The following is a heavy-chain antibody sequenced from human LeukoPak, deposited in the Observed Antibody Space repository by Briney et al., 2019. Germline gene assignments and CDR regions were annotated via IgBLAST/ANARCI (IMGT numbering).Heavy chain of an antibody. D-gene: IGHD3-9*01. V-gene: IGHV3-73*01. Sequence: GGSLRLSCAASGFTFSGSAMHWVRQASGKGLEWVGRIRSKANSYATAYAASVKGRFTISRDDSKNTAYLQMNSLKTEDTAVYYCTSPVLRYFDWLLSDAFDIWGQGTMVTVSS. CDR1: GFTFSGSA. CDR2: IRSKANSYAT. J-gene: IGHJ3*02. CDR3: TSPVLRYFDWLLSDAFDI.